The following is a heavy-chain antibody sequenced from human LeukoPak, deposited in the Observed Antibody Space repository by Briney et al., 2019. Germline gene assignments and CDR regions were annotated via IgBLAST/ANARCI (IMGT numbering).Heavy chain of an antibody. J-gene: IGHJ4*02. Sequence: GGSLRLSCAASGFTFSSYGMHWVRQAPGKGLEWVAVISYGGSNKYYADSVKGRFTISRDNSKNTLYLQMNSLRAEDTAVYYCAKEGCSSTSCYEDYWGQGTLVTVSS. D-gene: IGHD2-2*01. CDR1: GFTFSSYG. V-gene: IGHV3-30*18. CDR2: ISYGGSNK. CDR3: AKEGCSSTSCYEDY.